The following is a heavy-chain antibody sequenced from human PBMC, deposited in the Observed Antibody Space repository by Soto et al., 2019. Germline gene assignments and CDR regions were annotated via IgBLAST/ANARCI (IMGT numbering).Heavy chain of an antibody. Sequence: GGSLRLSCAASGFTFSSYAMSWVRQAPGKGLEWVSAISGSGGSTYYADSVKGRFTISRDNSKNTLYLQMNSLRAEDTAVYYCAKDNAVQWLVPGEFDYWGQGTLVTVSS. CDR3: AKDNAVQWLVPGEFDY. CDR2: ISGSGGST. V-gene: IGHV3-23*01. J-gene: IGHJ4*02. D-gene: IGHD6-19*01. CDR1: GFTFSSYA.